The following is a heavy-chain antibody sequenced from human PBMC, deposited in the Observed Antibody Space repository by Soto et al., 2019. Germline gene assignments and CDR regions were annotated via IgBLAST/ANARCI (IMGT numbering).Heavy chain of an antibody. CDR3: ARELRHVDY. V-gene: IGHV1-8*01. CDR1: GYTFTSYD. D-gene: IGHD1-7*01. J-gene: IGHJ4*02. CDR2: MNPNSGIT. Sequence: QVQLVQSGAEVKKPGASVKVSCKASGYTFTSYDINWVRQATGQGLEWMGYMNPNSGITVYAQKFRGRVTMTGDTSISTAYMELSSLTSEDTAVYYCARELRHVDYWGQGTLVTVSS.